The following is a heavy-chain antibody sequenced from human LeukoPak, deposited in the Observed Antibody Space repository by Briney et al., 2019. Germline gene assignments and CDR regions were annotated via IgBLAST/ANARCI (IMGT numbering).Heavy chain of an antibody. CDR2: ISYDGSNK. CDR3: ARGRDYYDSSGYYPVNFDY. CDR1: GFTFSSYA. Sequence: GRSLRLSCAASGFTFSSYAMHWVRQAPSKGLEWVAVISYDGSNKYYADSVKGRFTISRDNSKNTLYLQMNSLRAEDTAVYYCARGRDYYDSSGYYPVNFDYWGQGTLVTVSS. D-gene: IGHD3-22*01. V-gene: IGHV3-30*04. J-gene: IGHJ4*02.